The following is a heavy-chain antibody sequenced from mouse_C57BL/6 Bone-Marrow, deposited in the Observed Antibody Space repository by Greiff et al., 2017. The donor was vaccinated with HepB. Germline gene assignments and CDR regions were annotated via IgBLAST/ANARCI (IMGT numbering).Heavy chain of an antibody. CDR2: ISSGGDYI. J-gene: IGHJ2*01. D-gene: IGHD2-3*01. CDR3: TRVGGYYVLDY. V-gene: IGHV5-9-1*02. Sequence: EVQLQESGEGLVKPGGSLKLSCAASGFTFSSYAMSWVRQTPEKRLEWVAYISSGGDYIYYADTVKGRFTISRDNARNTLYLQMSSLKSEDTAMYYCTRVGGYYVLDYWGQGTTLPVSS. CDR1: GFTFSSYA.